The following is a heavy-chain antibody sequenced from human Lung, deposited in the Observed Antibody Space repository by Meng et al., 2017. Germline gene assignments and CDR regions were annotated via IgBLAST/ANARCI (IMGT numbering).Heavy chain of an antibody. V-gene: IGHV3-74*01. D-gene: IGHD1-1*01. CDR3: TNDRLNH. CDR2: INRDGTKP. CDR1: GFTFTDHW. J-gene: IGHJ1*01. Sequence: VTLGDVGGGLVLPRGSLRRSCAASGFTFTDHWMHWVRQGPGKGLAWVSRINRDGTKPTYADSVKGRFTISRDNAKNTLYLQMNNLRAEDTAFYYCTNDRLNHWGQGALVTVSS.